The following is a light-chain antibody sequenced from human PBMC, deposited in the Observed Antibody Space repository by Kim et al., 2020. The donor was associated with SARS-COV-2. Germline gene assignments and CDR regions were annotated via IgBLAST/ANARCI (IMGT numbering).Light chain of an antibody. Sequence: EILLTQSPVTLSFSPGERAALSCRASQSVVTDLAWYQQKPGQPPRLLIYDTSNRASGIPARFSGSGSGTDFTLTISSLEPEDVAIYYCLQRWRWPLTFGGGTKVDIK. CDR2: DTS. V-gene: IGKV3-11*01. CDR1: QSVVTD. J-gene: IGKJ4*01. CDR3: LQRWRWPLT.